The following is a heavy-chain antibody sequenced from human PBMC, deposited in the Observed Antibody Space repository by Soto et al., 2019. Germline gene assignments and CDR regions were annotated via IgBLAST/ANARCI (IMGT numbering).Heavy chain of an antibody. V-gene: IGHV3-7*01. CDR2: IKPDGSDK. J-gene: IGHJ4*02. CDR3: ARENYFDY. Sequence: SGFTFSSFAMGWVRQTPDKGLEWVANIKPDGSDKYYVDSVKGRFTISRDNAKNSLYLQMNSLRAEDTAVYYCARENYFDYWGQGTLVTVSS. CDR1: GFTFSSFA.